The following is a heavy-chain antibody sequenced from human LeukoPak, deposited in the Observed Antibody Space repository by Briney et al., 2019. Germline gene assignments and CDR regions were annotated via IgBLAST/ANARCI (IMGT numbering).Heavy chain of an antibody. CDR2: IKQGGSEK. CDR1: GFTSSSNW. D-gene: IGHD1-20*01. CDR3: ARDYPRDYNWNENWFDP. V-gene: IGHV3-7*01. Sequence: HPGGSLRLSCAASGFTSSSNWMSWVRQAPGKGLERVANIKQGGSEKYYVDSVKGRFTISRDNAKNSLYLQMNSLTAEDTAVYYCARDYPRDYNWNENWFDPWGQGTLVTVSS. J-gene: IGHJ5*02.